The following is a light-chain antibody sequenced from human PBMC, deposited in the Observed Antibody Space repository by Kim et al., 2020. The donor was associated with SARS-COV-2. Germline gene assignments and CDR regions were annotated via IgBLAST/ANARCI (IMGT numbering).Light chain of an antibody. J-gene: IGLJ7*01. CDR3: QSYDSMTPAV. CDR2: EDN. V-gene: IGLV6-57*03. CDR1: SGSIASNY. Sequence: NFMLTQPHSVSESPGKTVTISCTRSSGSIASNYVQWYQQRPGSAPTTVIYEDNQRPSGVPDRFSGSIDSSSNSASLTISGLKTEDEADYYCQSYDSMTPAVFGGGTQLTVL.